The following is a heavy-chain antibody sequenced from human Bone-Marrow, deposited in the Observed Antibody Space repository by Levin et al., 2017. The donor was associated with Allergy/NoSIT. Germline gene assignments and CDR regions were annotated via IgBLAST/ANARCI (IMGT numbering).Heavy chain of an antibody. CDR2: IKPDSGDT. Sequence: ASVKVSCKASGYSFTAYRIQWVRQAPGVGLEWMGWIKPDSGDTNYAQGFQGRLTVTRDTSISTVYMELSRLTSDDTAVYYCARAYCTRVTCFDPWFDPWGQGTLVAVSS. CDR3: ARAYCTRVTCFDPWFDP. CDR1: GYSFTAYR. D-gene: IGHD2-8*01. V-gene: IGHV1-2*02. J-gene: IGHJ5*02.